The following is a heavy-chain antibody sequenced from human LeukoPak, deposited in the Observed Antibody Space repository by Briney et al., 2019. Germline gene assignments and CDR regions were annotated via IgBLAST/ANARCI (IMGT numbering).Heavy chain of an antibody. D-gene: IGHD1-26*01. CDR1: GFIFNDYT. CDR3: VRGPDSESFIV. CDR2: ITFDGGHK. V-gene: IGHV3-30*04. Sequence: PGGSLRLSCAASGFIFNDYTMHWVRQAPGKGLEWVAVITFDGGHKFYGNSLKGRFTISRDNSKNSLYLQMNAPRPDDTAVYYCVRGPDSESFIVWGQGTRVTVSS. J-gene: IGHJ4*02.